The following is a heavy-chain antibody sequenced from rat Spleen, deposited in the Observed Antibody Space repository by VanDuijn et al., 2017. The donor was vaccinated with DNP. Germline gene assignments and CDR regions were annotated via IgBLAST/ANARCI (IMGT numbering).Heavy chain of an antibody. V-gene: IGHV3-1*01. Sequence: DVQLQESGPGLVKPSQSLSLTCSVTGYFITNNYWAWIRKFPGNKMEWMGYISYSGSTGYNPSLKSRISITRDTSKNQFFLQLSSVTTEDTATYYCARWVRYFDCWGQGVMVTVSS. D-gene: IGHD1-1*01. CDR3: ARWVRYFDC. CDR1: GYFITNNY. CDR2: ISYSGST. J-gene: IGHJ2*01.